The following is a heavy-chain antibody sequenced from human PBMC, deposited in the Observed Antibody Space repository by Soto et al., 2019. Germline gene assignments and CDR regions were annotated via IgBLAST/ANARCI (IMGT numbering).Heavy chain of an antibody. V-gene: IGHV1-69*06. CDR2: IIPIFGTA. CDR1: GGTFSSYA. CDR3: ARTVGLGYYYGMDV. J-gene: IGHJ6*02. Sequence: ASVKVSCKASGGTFSSYAISWVRQAPGQGLEWMGGIIPIFGTANYAQKFQGRVTITADKSTSTAYMELSSLRSEDTAVYYCARTVGLGYYYGMDVWGQGTTVTVSS. D-gene: IGHD4-4*01.